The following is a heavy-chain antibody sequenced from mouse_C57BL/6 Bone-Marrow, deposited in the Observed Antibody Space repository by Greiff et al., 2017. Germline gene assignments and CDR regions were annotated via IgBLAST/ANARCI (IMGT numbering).Heavy chain of an antibody. D-gene: IGHD1-2*01. CDR1: GYTFTDYY. CDR3: ARGDYYGLFDY. J-gene: IGHJ2*01. CDR2: INPNNGGT. Sequence: VQLQQSGPELVKPGASVKISCKASGYTFTDYYMNWVKPSHGKSLEWIGDINPNNGGTSYNQKFKGKATLTVDKSSSTAYMELRSLTSEDSAVYYCARGDYYGLFDYWGQGTTLTVSS. V-gene: IGHV1-26*01.